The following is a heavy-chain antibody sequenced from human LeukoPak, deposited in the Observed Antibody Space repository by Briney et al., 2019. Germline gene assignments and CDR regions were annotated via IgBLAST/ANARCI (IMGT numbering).Heavy chain of an antibody. CDR2: ISWNSGSI. CDR1: GFTFDDYA. J-gene: IGHJ4*02. Sequence: GRSLRLSCAASGFTFDDYAMHWVRQAPGKGLEWVSGISWNSGSIGYADSVKGRFTISRDNAKNSLYLQMNSLRAEDTALYYCAKGAYYYDSSGYRYFDYWGQGTLVTVSS. V-gene: IGHV3-9*01. CDR3: AKGAYYYDSSGYRYFDY. D-gene: IGHD3-22*01.